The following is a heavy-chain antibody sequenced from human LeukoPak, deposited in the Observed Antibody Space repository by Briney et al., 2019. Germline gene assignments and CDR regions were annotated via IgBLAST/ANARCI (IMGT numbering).Heavy chain of an antibody. CDR1: GYTFTSYG. CDR2: ISAYNGNT. J-gene: IGHJ4*02. D-gene: IGHD6-19*01. Sequence: GASVTVSCKASGYTFTSYGISWVRQAPGQGLEWMGWISAYNGNTNYAQKLQGRVTMTTDTSTSTAYMVMRSLRSDDTAVYYCARGGVSSGWYGSYFDSGGQGTLVTVS. V-gene: IGHV1-18*01. CDR3: ARGGVSSGWYGSYFDS.